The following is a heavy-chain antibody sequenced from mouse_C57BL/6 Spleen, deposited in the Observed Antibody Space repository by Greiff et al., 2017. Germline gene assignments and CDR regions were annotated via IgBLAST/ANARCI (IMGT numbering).Heavy chain of an antibody. CDR3: ARYWYFDV. V-gene: IGHV1-42*01. CDR1: GYSFTGYY. Sequence: EVKLVESGPELVKPGASVKISCKASGYSFTGYYMNWVKQSPEKSLEWIGEINPSTGGTTYNQKFKAKATLTVDKSSSTAYMQLKSLTSEDSAVYYCARYWYFDVWGTGTTVTVSS. J-gene: IGHJ1*03. CDR2: INPSTGGT.